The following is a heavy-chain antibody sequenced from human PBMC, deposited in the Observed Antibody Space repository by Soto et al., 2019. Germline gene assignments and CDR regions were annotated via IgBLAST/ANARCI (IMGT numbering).Heavy chain of an antibody. Sequence: PSETLSLTCAVYGGSFSGYYWSWIRQHPGKGLEWIGYILYSGTTYYNPSLKSRVTISVDTSKNQFSLKLSSVTAADTAVYYCARSVDPWGQGTLVTVSS. V-gene: IGHV4-31*11. J-gene: IGHJ5*02. CDR2: ILYSGTT. CDR1: GGSFSGYY. CDR3: ARSVDP.